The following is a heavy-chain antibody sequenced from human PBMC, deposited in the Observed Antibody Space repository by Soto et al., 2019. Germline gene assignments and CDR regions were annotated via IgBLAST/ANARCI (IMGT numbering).Heavy chain of an antibody. CDR1: GFTFSSSA. J-gene: IGHJ5*02. V-gene: IGHV3-23*01. Sequence: GGSLRLSCVASGFTFSSSAMSWVRQAPGMGLEWVSAISGGGDSTYYSDSVKGRFTISRDNSKNTLFLHMKSLRAEDTAVYYCARGAYWFDPWGQGTLVTAPQ. CDR3: ARGAYWFDP. CDR2: ISGGGDST.